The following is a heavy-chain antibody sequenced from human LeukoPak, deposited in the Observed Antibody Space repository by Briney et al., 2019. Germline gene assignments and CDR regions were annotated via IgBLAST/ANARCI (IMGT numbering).Heavy chain of an antibody. CDR3: IVFGDSNH. J-gene: IGHJ5*02. CDR1: GFTFSSYA. V-gene: IGHV3-23*01. Sequence: GGSLRLSCAASGFTFSSYAMSWVRQAPGKGLEWVSATHSSGGTYYADSVKGRFTISRDTSKNTLYLQINSLSVEDTAVYYCIVFGDSNHWGQGTLVTVSS. CDR2: THSSGGT. D-gene: IGHD4-17*01.